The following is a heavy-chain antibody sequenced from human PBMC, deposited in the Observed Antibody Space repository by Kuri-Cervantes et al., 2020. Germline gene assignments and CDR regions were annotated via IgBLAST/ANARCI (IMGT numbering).Heavy chain of an antibody. V-gene: IGHV3-21*01. CDR2: ISDNSRYI. D-gene: IGHD3-22*01. J-gene: IGHJ4*02. CDR3: ARTFYYYDSSGYYY. CDR1: GFTFSSYS. Sequence: GESLKISCAASGFTFSSYSMNWVRQAPGKGLEWVSSISDNSRYIYYADSVKGRFTISRDNAKNSLSLEMNSLRAEDTAVYYCARTFYYYDSSGYYYWGQGTLVTVSS.